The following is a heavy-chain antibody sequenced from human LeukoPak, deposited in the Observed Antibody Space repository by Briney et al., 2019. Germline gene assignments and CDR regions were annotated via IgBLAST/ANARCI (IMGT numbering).Heavy chain of an antibody. CDR3: ARDRVPYYDILTGYDGFDP. CDR2: INTNTGNP. CDR1: GYTFTSYA. D-gene: IGHD3-9*01. V-gene: IGHV7-4-1*02. J-gene: IGHJ5*02. Sequence: GASVKVSCKASGYTFTSYAMNWVRQAPGQGLEWMGLINTNTGNPTYAQGFTGRFVFSLDTSVSTAYLQISSLKAEDTAVYYCARDRVPYYDILTGYDGFDPWGQGTLVTVSS.